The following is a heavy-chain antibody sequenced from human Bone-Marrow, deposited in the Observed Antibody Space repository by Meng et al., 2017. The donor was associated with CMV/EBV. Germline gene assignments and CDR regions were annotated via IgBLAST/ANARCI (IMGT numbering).Heavy chain of an antibody. V-gene: IGHV4-34*01. CDR1: GGSFSGYY. CDR3: ARLHAFDI. Sequence: GSLRLSCAVYGGSFSGYYWSWIRQPPGKGLEWIGEINHSGSTNYNPSLKSRVTISVDTSKNQFSLKLSSVTAADTAVYYCARLHAFDIWGQGTMVTV. CDR2: INHSGST. J-gene: IGHJ3*02.